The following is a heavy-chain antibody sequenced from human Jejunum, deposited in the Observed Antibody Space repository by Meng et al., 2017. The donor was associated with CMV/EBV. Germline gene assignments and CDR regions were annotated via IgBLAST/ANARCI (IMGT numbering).Heavy chain of an antibody. CDR2: IIPILGIA. Sequence: QVRRVQSGAGVKKPGSSGKVSCKASGVTFSSYTISWVRQAPGQGLEWMGRIIPILGIANYAQKFQGRVTITADKSTSTAYMELGSLRSEDTAVYYCARDEGGWLTAPDYWGQGTLVTVSS. CDR3: ARDEGGWLTAPDY. J-gene: IGHJ4*02. D-gene: IGHD5-24*01. CDR1: GVTFSSYT. V-gene: IGHV1-69*08.